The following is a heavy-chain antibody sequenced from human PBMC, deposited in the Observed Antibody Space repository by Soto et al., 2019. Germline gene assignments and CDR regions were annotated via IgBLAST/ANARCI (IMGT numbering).Heavy chain of an antibody. CDR3: ARVRVEDTMIVVVPSRYGMDV. D-gene: IGHD3-22*01. CDR2: IYHSGST. J-gene: IGHJ6*02. V-gene: IGHV4-4*02. CDR1: GGSISGSNW. Sequence: SETLSLTCAVSGGSISGSNWWSWVRQPPGKGLEWIGEIYHSGSTNYNPSLKSRVTISVDKSKNQFSLKLSSVTAADTAVYYCARVRVEDTMIVVVPSRYGMDVWGQGTTVTVS.